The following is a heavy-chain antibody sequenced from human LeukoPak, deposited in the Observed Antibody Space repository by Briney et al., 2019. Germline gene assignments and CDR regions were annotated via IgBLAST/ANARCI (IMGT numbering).Heavy chain of an antibody. Sequence: SQTLSLTCTVSGGSISGGSYYWSWIRQPAGKGLEWIGRIYTSGSTNYNPSLKSRVTISVDTSKNQFSLKLSSVTAADTAVYYCARESEQWPYYYYGMDVWGQGTTVTVSS. D-gene: IGHD6-19*01. CDR1: GGSISGGSYY. CDR3: ARESEQWPYYYYGMDV. CDR2: IYTSGST. J-gene: IGHJ6*02. V-gene: IGHV4-61*02.